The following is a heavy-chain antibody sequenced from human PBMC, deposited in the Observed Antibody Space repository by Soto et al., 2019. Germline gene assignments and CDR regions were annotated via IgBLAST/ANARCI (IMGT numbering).Heavy chain of an antibody. J-gene: IGHJ4*02. Sequence: PSETLSLTCGVSGFAISRAYYWGWIRQTPGKGLERIGSISYSGSTFYNASLQSRVTISIDTSKNHFSLRLTSVTAADTALYYCARYYFDGSGYYYGYFDYWGQGALVTVSS. CDR3: ARYYFDGSGYYYGYFDY. V-gene: IGHV4-38-2*01. CDR1: GFAISRAYY. CDR2: ISYSGST. D-gene: IGHD3-22*01.